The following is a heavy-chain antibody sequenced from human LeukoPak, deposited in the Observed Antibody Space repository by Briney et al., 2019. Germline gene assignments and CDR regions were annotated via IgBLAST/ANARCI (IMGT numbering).Heavy chain of an antibody. J-gene: IGHJ6*04. CDR3: AELGITMIGGV. V-gene: IGHV3-23*01. Sequence: GGSLRLSCAASGFTFSSYAMSWVRQAPGKGLEWVSAISGSGGNTFYADSVKGRFTISRDNSKNTLYLQMNSLRAEDTAVYYCAELGITMIGGVWGKGTTVTISS. D-gene: IGHD3-10*02. CDR2: ISGSGGNT. CDR1: GFTFSSYA.